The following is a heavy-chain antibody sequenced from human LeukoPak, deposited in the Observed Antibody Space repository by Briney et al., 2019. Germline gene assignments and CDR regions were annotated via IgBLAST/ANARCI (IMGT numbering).Heavy chain of an antibody. D-gene: IGHD5-18*01. CDR2: INPSGGST. CDR3: ARDGDRGYSCGTTPYYGMDV. Sequence: ASVKVSCKASGYTFTSYYMHWVRQAPGQGLEWMGIINPSGGSTSYAQKFQGRVTMTRDTSTSTVYMELSSLRSEDTAVYYCARDGDRGYSCGTTPYYGMDVWGQGTTVTVSS. CDR1: GYTFTSYY. J-gene: IGHJ6*02. V-gene: IGHV1-46*01.